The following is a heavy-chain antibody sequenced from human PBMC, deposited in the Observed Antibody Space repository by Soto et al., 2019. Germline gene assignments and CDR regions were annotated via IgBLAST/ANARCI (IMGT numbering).Heavy chain of an antibody. Sequence: VASVKLSCKASGGTFSSYAISWVRQAPGQGLEWMGGIIPIFGTANYAQRFQGRVTITADESTSTAYMELSSLRSEDTAVYYCASYRGRDYYYYGMDVWGKGNTVTVSS. CDR2: IIPIFGTA. CDR3: ASYRGRDYYYYGMDV. J-gene: IGHJ6*04. CDR1: GGTFSSYA. V-gene: IGHV1-69*13. D-gene: IGHD1-26*01.